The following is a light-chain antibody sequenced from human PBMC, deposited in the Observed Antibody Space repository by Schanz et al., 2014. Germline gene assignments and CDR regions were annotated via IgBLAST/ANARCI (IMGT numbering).Light chain of an antibody. CDR3: SSYGGSNFVV. CDR2: EVT. CDR1: SSDVGGYNF. V-gene: IGLV2-8*01. Sequence: QSALTQPASVSGSPGQSITFSCTGASSDVGGYNFVSWYQQHPGKAPKLMIYEVTKRPSGVPDRFSGSKSGNTASLTVSGLQAEDEADYYCSSYGGSNFVVFGGGTKLTVL. J-gene: IGLJ2*01.